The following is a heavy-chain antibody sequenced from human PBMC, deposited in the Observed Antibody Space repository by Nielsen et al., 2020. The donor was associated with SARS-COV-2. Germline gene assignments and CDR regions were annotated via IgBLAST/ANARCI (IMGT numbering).Heavy chain of an antibody. V-gene: IGHV3-74*01. CDR1: VFTFSTYW. J-gene: IGHJ4*02. D-gene: IGHD3-16*01. CDR2: INSDGSST. Sequence: WGSLRLSCAASVFTFSTYWMHWVRQAPGKGLVWVSRINSDGSSTSYADSVKGRFTISRDNAKNTLYLQMNSLRAEDTAVYYCVRGLQVPNGLAHRWGQGTLVTVSS. CDR3: VRGLQVPNGLAHR.